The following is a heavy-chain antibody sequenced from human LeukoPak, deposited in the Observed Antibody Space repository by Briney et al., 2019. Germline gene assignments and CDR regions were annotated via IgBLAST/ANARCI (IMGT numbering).Heavy chain of an antibody. CDR2: IYTSGST. CDR1: GNSISSGDNY. Sequence: SETLSLTCTVSGNSISSGDNYWSWIRQPAGKGLEWIGRIYTSGSTNYNPSLKSRVTISGDTSKNQFSLRLSSVTAADTAVYYCARASYSYDINGWVPFDYWGQGTPVTVSS. V-gene: IGHV4-61*02. J-gene: IGHJ4*02. CDR3: ARASYSYDINGWVPFDY. D-gene: IGHD3-22*01.